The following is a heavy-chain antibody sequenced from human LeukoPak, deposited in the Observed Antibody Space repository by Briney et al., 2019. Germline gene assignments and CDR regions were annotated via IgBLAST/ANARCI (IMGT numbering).Heavy chain of an antibody. V-gene: IGHV4-39*07. CDR1: GGSISSSSYY. Sequence: SETLSLTCTVSGGSISSSSYYWGWIRQPPGKGLEWIGSIYYSGSTYYNPSLKSRVTISVDTSKNQFSLKLSSVTAADTAVYYCAREGAYYDSSPRDYWGQGTLVTVSS. CDR3: AREGAYYDSSPRDY. CDR2: IYYSGST. D-gene: IGHD3-22*01. J-gene: IGHJ4*02.